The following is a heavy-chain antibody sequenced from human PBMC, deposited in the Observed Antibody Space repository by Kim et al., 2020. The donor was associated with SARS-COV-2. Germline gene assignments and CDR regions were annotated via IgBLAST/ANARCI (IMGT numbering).Heavy chain of an antibody. CDR2: ISWNSGSI. V-gene: IGHV3-9*01. J-gene: IGHJ4*01. CDR3: AKANMITFGGVIGEFDY. Sequence: GGSLRLSCAASGFTFDDYAMHWVRQAPGKGLEWVSGISWNSGSIGYADSVKGRFTISRDNAKNSLYLQMNSLRAEDTALYYCAKANMITFGGVIGEFDY. CDR1: GFTFDDYA. D-gene: IGHD3-16*02.